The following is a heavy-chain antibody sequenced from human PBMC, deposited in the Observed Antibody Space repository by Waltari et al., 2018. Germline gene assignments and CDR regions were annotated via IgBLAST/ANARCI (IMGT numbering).Heavy chain of an antibody. Sequence: QVQLQQWGAGLLKPSETLSLTCAVYGGSFSGYYWSWIRQPPGKGLEWIGEINHSGSTNYNPSRKSRVTISVDTSKNQFSLKLSSVTAADTAVYYCARAQKHSGSYQNYGMDVWGQGTTVTVSS. V-gene: IGHV4-34*01. J-gene: IGHJ6*02. CDR3: ARAQKHSGSYQNYGMDV. CDR1: GGSFSGYY. CDR2: INHSGST. D-gene: IGHD1-26*01.